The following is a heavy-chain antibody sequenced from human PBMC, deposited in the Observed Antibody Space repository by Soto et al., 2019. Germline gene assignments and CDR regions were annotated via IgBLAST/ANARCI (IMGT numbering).Heavy chain of an antibody. Sequence: PSETLSLTCTVSGGAISTYYWTWIRQPAGKGLEWIGRIYSSGSTKYNPALQCRVTMSLDTSNNQFSLRLTSVTAADTAVYYCARGHRFSDWFDPWGQGALVTVSS. CDR2: IYSSGST. D-gene: IGHD3-3*01. CDR3: ARGHRFSDWFDP. CDR1: GGAISTYY. J-gene: IGHJ5*02. V-gene: IGHV4-4*07.